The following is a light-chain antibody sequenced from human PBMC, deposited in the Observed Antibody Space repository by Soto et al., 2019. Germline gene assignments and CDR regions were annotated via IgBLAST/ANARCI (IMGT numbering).Light chain of an antibody. CDR3: LQSYSTRA. CDR2: AAS. CDR1: QSISSY. Sequence: DIQMTQTHSSLSASVGDRVTITCRASQSISSYLNWYQQKPGKAPKLLIYAASSLQSGVPSRFSGSGSGTDFTLTVSSLQPEDIAAYYCLQSYSTRAFGHGTKVDIK. J-gene: IGKJ1*01. V-gene: IGKV1-39*01.